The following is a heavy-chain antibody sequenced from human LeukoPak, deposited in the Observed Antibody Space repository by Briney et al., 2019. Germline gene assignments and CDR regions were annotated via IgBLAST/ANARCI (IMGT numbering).Heavy chain of an antibody. CDR3: VRLYYYGSGSYDY. J-gene: IGHJ4*02. D-gene: IGHD3-10*01. CDR1: GFTFSSYA. CDR2: ISSNGGST. V-gene: IGHV3-64D*06. Sequence: PGGSLRLSCSASGFTFSSYAMHWVRQAPGKGLEYVSAISSNGGSTYYADSVKGRFTISRDNSKNTLYLQMSSLRAEDTAVYYCVRLYYYGSGSYDYWSQGTLVTVSS.